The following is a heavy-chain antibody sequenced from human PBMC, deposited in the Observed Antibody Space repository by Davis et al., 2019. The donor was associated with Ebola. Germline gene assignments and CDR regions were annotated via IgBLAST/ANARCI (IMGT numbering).Heavy chain of an antibody. Sequence: GESLKISCKGSGYSFTSYWISWVRQMPGKGLEWMGRIDPSDSYTNYSPSFQGHVTISADKSISTAYLQWSSLKASDTAMYYCAGGPYYYYGMDVWGQGTTVTVSS. CDR1: GYSFTSYW. J-gene: IGHJ6*02. V-gene: IGHV5-10-1*01. D-gene: IGHD6-25*01. CDR3: AGGPYYYYGMDV. CDR2: IDPSDSYT.